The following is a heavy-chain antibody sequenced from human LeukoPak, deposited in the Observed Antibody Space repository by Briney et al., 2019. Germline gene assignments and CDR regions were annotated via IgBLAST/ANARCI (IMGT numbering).Heavy chain of an antibody. CDR3: ANNYESGRGVPYGMDV. CDR1: GFTFSSYA. CDR2: IGSGSGGTT. V-gene: IGHV3-23*01. J-gene: IGHJ6*02. Sequence: GGSLRLSCAASGFTFSSYAMRWVRQAPGKGLEWVSAIGSGSGGTTIYADSVKGRFTISRDNSKNTLYLQMSSLRDEDTAVYYCANNYESGRGVPYGMDVWGQGTTVTVSS. D-gene: IGHD3-16*01.